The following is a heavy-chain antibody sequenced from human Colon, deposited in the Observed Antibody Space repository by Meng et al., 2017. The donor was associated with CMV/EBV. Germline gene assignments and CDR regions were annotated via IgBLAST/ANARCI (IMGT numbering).Heavy chain of an antibody. CDR1: GFTFEDYY. Sequence: GESLKISCAASGFTFEDYYMGWIRQTPGKGLEWISYIDTGGSTIQYADSVKGRFTISRDNAKKSLYLQMNSLRAEDTAVYYCVRRLPYNGYDWWGQGTVVTVSS. J-gene: IGHJ4*02. D-gene: IGHD3-3*01. V-gene: IGHV3-11*04. CDR2: IDTGGSTI. CDR3: VRRLPYNGYDW.